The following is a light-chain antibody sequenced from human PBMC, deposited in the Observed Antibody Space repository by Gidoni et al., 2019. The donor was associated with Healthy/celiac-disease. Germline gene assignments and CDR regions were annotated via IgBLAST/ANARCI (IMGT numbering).Light chain of an antibody. CDR2: GAS. CDR1: QSVSSN. Sequence: EIVMTQSPATLSVSPGERATLSCRASQSVSSNLPWYQQKPGQAPRLLIYGASTRATGIPARFSGSGSGTEFTLTISSLQSEDFAVYYCQQYNNWAPVTFGGGTKVEIK. V-gene: IGKV3-15*01. J-gene: IGKJ4*01. CDR3: QQYNNWAPVT.